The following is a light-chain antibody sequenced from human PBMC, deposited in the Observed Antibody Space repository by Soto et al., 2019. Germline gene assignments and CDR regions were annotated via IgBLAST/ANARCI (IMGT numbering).Light chain of an antibody. CDR2: TTN. V-gene: IGLV1-44*01. Sequence: QAMLTXPHSASGTPGQRVTISCSGSSSNIGTSSVHWFQQLPGTAPKLLISTTNQRPSGVPERFSGSKSGTSASLAISGLQSEDEADYYCAAWDDSLNGHVFGTGTKVTVL. CDR3: AAWDDSLNGHV. J-gene: IGLJ1*01. CDR1: SSNIGTSS.